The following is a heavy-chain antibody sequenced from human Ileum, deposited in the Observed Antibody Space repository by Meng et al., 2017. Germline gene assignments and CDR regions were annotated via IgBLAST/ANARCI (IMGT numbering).Heavy chain of an antibody. D-gene: IGHD2-2*01. CDR3: AKGGYCSSTSCYLGAFDI. CDR1: GFTFSSYA. Sequence: SCAASGFTFSSYAMSWVRQAPGKGLEWVSAISGSGGSTYYADSVKGRFTISRDNSKNTLYLQMNSLRAEDTAVYYCAKGGYCSSTSCYLGAFDIWGQGTMVTVSS. V-gene: IGHV3-23*01. CDR2: ISGSGGST. J-gene: IGHJ3*02.